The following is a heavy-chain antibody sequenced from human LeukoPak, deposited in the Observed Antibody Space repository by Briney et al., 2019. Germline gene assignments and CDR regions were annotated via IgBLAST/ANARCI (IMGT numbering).Heavy chain of an antibody. D-gene: IGHD3-16*01. CDR1: GFTFSSYE. J-gene: IGHJ4*02. CDR2: ISSSGSTI. Sequence: GGSLRLSCAASGFTFSSYEMNWVRQTPGKGPEWVSYISSSGSTIYYADSVKGRFTISRDNAKNSLYLQMNSLRAEDTAIYYCVRDYVWGTSEPDYWGQGTLVTVSS. V-gene: IGHV3-48*03. CDR3: VRDYVWGTSEPDY.